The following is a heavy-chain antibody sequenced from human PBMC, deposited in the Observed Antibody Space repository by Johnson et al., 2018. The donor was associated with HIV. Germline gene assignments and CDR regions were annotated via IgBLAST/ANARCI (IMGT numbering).Heavy chain of an antibody. J-gene: IGHJ3*01. V-gene: IGHV3-30*02. CDR1: GFTFSSYG. CDR2: IRYDGSNK. Sequence: QVQLVESGGGVVQPGGSLRLSCAASGFTFSSYGMHWVRQAPGKGLEWVAFIRYDGSNKYYADSVKGRFTISRDNSKNTLYLQMNSLRAEDTAVYYCARGRRRWEALRGGAFDLWGQGTMVTVSS. D-gene: IGHD1-26*01. CDR3: ARGRRRWEALRGGAFDL.